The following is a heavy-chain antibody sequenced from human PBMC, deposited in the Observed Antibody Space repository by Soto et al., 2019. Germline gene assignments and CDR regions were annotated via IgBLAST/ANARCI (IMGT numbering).Heavy chain of an antibody. D-gene: IGHD2-15*01. CDR1: GGTFSSYA. Sequence: QVQLVQSGAEVKKPGSSVKVSCKASGGTFSSYAISWARQAAGHGLEWVGGLVPVFGTAKYAQRFQGRLTITLDESTTSAYMELRSLRFEGTSVYYCARGFILVAASQLGWLCPWGQGTLITASS. CDR3: ARGFILVAASQLGWLCP. V-gene: IGHV1-69*01. J-gene: IGHJ5*02. CDR2: LVPVFGTA.